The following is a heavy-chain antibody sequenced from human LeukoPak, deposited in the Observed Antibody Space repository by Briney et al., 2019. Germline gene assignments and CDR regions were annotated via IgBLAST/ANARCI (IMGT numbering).Heavy chain of an antibody. CDR2: ISSSSIYI. CDR1: GFTFSSYS. J-gene: IGHJ4*02. CDR3: ATQDRGGYDGPVDY. Sequence: GGSLRLSCAASGFTFSSYSMNWVRQAPGKGLEWVSSISSSSIYIYYADSVKGRFTISRDNARNLLYLQMNSLRAEDTAIYYCATQDRGGYDGPVDYWGQGTLVTVSS. D-gene: IGHD5-12*01. V-gene: IGHV3-21*01.